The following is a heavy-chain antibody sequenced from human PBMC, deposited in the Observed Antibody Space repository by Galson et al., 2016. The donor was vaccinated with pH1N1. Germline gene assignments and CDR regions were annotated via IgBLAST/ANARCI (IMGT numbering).Heavy chain of an antibody. J-gene: IGHJ6*02. CDR3: ARSYCSSTSCYGGSYYYYGMDV. CDR1: GYTFTSKA. Sequence: SVKVSCKASGYTFTSKAMNWVRQAPGQGLEWMGWINTNTGNPTYAQGFTGRFVFSLDTSVSMAYLQISSLKAEDTAVYYCARSYCSSTSCYGGSYYYYGMDVWGQGTTVTVSS. V-gene: IGHV7-4-1*04. CDR2: INTNTGNP. D-gene: IGHD2-2*01.